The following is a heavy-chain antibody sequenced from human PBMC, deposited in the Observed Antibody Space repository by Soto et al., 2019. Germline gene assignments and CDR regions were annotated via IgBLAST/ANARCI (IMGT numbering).Heavy chain of an antibody. CDR1: GFTFSDYS. J-gene: IGHJ3*02. CDR3: ARDRGNYFHDAFDI. V-gene: IGHV3-48*02. CDR2: IVSRSSTL. D-gene: IGHD1-26*01. Sequence: PGGSLRLSCAASGFTFSDYSMNWVRQAPGKGLEWVAYIVSRSSTLFYADSVKGRFTISRDNAKNSLYLQMNSLRDEDTAVYYCARDRGNYFHDAFDIWGQGTMVTVSS.